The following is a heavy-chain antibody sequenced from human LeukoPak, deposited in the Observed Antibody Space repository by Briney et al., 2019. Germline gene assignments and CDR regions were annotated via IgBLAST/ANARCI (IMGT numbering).Heavy chain of an antibody. Sequence: GGSLRLSCAASGFTFSSYEMNWVRQAPGKGLEWVSYISSSGSTIYYADSVKGRFTISRDNAKNSLYLQMNSLRAEDTAVYYCARDRAEYSSLWDDASDIWGQGTMVTVSS. J-gene: IGHJ3*02. CDR3: ARDRAEYSSLWDDASDI. V-gene: IGHV3-48*03. CDR2: ISSSGSTI. D-gene: IGHD6-6*01. CDR1: GFTFSSYE.